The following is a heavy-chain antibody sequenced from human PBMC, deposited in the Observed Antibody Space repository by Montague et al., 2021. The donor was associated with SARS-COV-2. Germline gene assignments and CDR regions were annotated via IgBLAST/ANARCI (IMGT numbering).Heavy chain of an antibody. J-gene: IGHJ4*02. D-gene: IGHD4-23*01. CDR1: GGSFSGYY. CDR2: INHSGTT. CDR3: ARWDPQTLTLIGLRGKSASDY. Sequence: SKTLSLTCAVYGGSFSGYYWTWIRQSPGKGLEWIAEINHSGTTNYNFNPSLRSRVTISVDTSKSRFSLKLSSVTAADTGVYYCARWDPQTLTLIGLRGKSASDYWGQGTLVTVSS. V-gene: IGHV4-34*01.